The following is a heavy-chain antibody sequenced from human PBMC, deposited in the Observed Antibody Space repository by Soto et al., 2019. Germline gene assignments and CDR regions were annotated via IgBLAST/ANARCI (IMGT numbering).Heavy chain of an antibody. Sequence: ETLSLTCAVYGGSFSGYYWSWIRQPPGKGLEWIGEINHSGSTNYNPSLKSRVTISVDTSKNQFSLKLSSVTAADTAVYYCARSSGVCSGGSCTHYCYYMDVWGKGTTVIV. CDR1: GGSFSGYY. V-gene: IGHV4-34*01. CDR2: INHSGST. J-gene: IGHJ6*03. D-gene: IGHD2-15*01. CDR3: ARSSGVCSGGSCTHYCYYMDV.